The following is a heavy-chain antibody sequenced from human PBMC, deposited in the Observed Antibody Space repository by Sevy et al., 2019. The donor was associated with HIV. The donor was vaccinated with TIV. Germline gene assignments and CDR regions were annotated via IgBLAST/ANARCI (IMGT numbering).Heavy chain of an antibody. V-gene: IGHV3-48*03. J-gene: IGHJ4*02. CDR1: GFMFSSYD. CDR2: ISSTGSTL. CDR3: ARDLPPSATTVAHFDY. D-gene: IGHD4-17*01. Sequence: GGSLRLSCAASGFMFSSYDMNGVRQAPGKGLEWVSYISSTGSTLNYADSVRGRFTISRDNAKNSVFLQMNSLRAEDTAFYYCARDLPPSATTVAHFDYWGQGSLVTVSS.